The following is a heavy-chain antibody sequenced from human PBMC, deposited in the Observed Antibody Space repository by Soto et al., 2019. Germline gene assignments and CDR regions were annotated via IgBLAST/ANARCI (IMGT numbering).Heavy chain of an antibody. J-gene: IGHJ4*02. CDR2: IYHSGST. Sequence: PSETLSLTCAVSGGSISSSNWWSWVRQPPGKGLEWIGEIYHSGSTNYNPSLKSRVTISVDKSKNQFSLKLSSVTAADTAVYYWASDFHSATGTGYWGQGTLVTVSS. CDR1: GGSISSSNW. D-gene: IGHD2-15*01. CDR3: ASDFHSATGTGY. V-gene: IGHV4-4*02.